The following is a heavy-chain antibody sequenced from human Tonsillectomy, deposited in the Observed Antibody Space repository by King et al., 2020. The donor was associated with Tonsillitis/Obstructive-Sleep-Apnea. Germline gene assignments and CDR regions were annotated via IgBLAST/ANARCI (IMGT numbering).Heavy chain of an antibody. Sequence: VQLVESGGGLVKPGGSLRLSCAASGFTFSTYSMNWVRQAPGKGLEWVSSISSNSNYIYYADSVKGRFTISRDNAKNSLYLQMNSLRAEDTAVYYCARTLPGGSSSLDYWGQRTLVTVSS. D-gene: IGHD6-6*01. CDR1: GFTFSTYS. CDR2: ISSNSNYI. V-gene: IGHV3-21*01. J-gene: IGHJ4*02. CDR3: ARTLPGGSSSLDY.